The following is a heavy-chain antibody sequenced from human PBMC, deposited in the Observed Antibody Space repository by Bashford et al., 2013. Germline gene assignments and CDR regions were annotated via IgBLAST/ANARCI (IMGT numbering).Heavy chain of an antibody. CDR3: ARGGTYGHTDY. CDR2: INPNSGAT. J-gene: IGHJ4*02. V-gene: IGHV1-2*04. CDR1: GYTFSNYY. Sequence: ASVKVSCKASGYTFSNYYMHWVRQAPGQGFEWMGWINPNSGATKYTQQFQDWVTMTRDTSISTAYMELSRLRSDDTAVYFCARGGTYGHTDYWGQGTLVTVSS. D-gene: IGHD3-16*01.